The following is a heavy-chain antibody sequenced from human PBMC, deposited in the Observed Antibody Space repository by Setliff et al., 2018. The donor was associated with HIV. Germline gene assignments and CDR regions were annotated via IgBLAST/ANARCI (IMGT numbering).Heavy chain of an antibody. CDR1: GGSFSDYY. J-gene: IGHJ3*02. Sequence: SETLSLTCAVYGGSFSDYYWSWIRQPPGKGLEWIGEINHSGSANFSPSLKSLVTISVDTSKNQFSLKVTSVTAADTAVYYCARTVVVVAAPYAVDMWGQGTRVTVSS. CDR3: ARTVVVVAAPYAVDM. CDR2: INHSGSA. V-gene: IGHV4-34*01. D-gene: IGHD2-15*01.